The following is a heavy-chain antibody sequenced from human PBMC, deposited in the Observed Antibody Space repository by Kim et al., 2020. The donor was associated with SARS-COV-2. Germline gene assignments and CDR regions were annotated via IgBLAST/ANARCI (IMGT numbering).Heavy chain of an antibody. Sequence: LKSRVPRSADTSKNQFSLKLSSVTAADTAVYYCARHGSSWYKRYYFDYWGQGTLVTVSS. D-gene: IGHD6-13*01. V-gene: IGHV4-39*01. J-gene: IGHJ4*02. CDR3: ARHGSSWYKRYYFDY.